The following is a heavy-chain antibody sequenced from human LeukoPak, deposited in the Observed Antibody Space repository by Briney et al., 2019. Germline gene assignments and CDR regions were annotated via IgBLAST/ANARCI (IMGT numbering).Heavy chain of an antibody. V-gene: IGHV1-69*05. CDR1: GGTFSSYA. D-gene: IGHD6-19*01. Sequence: ASVKVSCKASGGTFSSYAISWVRQAPGQGLEWMGGIIPIFGTANYAQKFQGRVTITTDESTSTAYMELSSLRSEDTAVYYCARDLGDLKLEGQYSSGWRGFDYWGQGTLVTVSS. CDR3: ARDLGDLKLEGQYSSGWRGFDY. CDR2: IIPIFGTA. J-gene: IGHJ4*02.